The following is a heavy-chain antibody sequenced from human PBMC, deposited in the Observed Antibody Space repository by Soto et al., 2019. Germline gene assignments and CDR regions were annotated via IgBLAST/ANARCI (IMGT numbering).Heavy chain of an antibody. Sequence: GGSLRLSCAASGFTFSNAWMSWVRQAPGKGLEWVGRIKSKTDGGTTDYAAPVKGRFTISRDDSKNTLYLQMNSLKTEDTAVYYCTTPDGGYYSYYYYMDVRGKGTTVTVSS. J-gene: IGHJ6*03. V-gene: IGHV3-15*01. CDR1: GFTFSNAW. D-gene: IGHD2-15*01. CDR2: IKSKTDGGTT. CDR3: TTPDGGYYSYYYYMDV.